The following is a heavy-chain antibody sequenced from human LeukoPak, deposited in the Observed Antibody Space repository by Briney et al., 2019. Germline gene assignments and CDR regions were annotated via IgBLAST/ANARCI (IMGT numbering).Heavy chain of an antibody. D-gene: IGHD2-2*01. J-gene: IGHJ5*02. Sequence: WETLSLTCTVSGGSISTYNWSWIRQPAGKGLEWIGRIFTSGSTSYSPSLKSRVTISVDKSKNQFSLKLSSVTAADTAVYYCARDLEHCDSTSCHNWFDPWGQGTLVTVPS. V-gene: IGHV4-4*07. CDR3: ARDLEHCDSTSCHNWFDP. CDR1: GGSISTYN. CDR2: IFTSGST.